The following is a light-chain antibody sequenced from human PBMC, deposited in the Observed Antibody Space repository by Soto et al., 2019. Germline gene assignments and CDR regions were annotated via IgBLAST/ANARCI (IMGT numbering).Light chain of an antibody. CDR2: GNS. Sequence: QSVLTQPPSVSGAPGQRGTISCTGSSSNIGAGYDVHWYQQLPGTAPKLLIYGNSNRPSGVPDRFSGSKSGTSASLAITGLQAEDEADYYYQSYDSSLHVVFGGGTKLTVL. J-gene: IGLJ2*01. V-gene: IGLV1-40*01. CDR1: SSNIGAGYD. CDR3: QSYDSSLHVV.